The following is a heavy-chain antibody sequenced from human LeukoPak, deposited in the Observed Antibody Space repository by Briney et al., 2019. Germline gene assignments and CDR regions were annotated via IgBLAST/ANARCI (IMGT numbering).Heavy chain of an antibody. J-gene: IGHJ3*02. V-gene: IGHV3-64*01. CDR2: ISSNGGST. CDR3: ARGPSARFFGVAKGAFDI. CDR1: GFTFSSYA. Sequence: PGGSLRLSCAASGFTFSSYAMHWVRQAPGKGLEYVSAISSNGGSTYYANSVKGRFTISRDNSKNTLYLQMGSLRAEDMAVYYCARGPSARFFGVAKGAFDIWGQGTMVTVSS. D-gene: IGHD3-3*01.